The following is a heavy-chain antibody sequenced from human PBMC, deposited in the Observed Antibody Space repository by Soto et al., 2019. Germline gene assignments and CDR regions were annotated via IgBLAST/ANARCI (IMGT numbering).Heavy chain of an antibody. V-gene: IGHV3-23*01. CDR3: AKDYDFWSGYYPNWFDP. CDR2: ISPSGGST. D-gene: IGHD3-3*01. Sequence: EVQLLESGGDLVQPGGSLRLSCAASGFTFSNHAMSWVRQTPGKGLEWVSAISPSGGSTFYTDSVKGRFTISRDNSKNTLYLQMNSLRAEDTAVYYCAKDYDFWSGYYPNWFDPWGQGTLVTVSS. J-gene: IGHJ5*02. CDR1: GFTFSNHA.